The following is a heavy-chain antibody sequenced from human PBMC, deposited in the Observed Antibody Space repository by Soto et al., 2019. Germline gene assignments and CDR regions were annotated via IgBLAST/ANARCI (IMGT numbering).Heavy chain of an antibody. D-gene: IGHD3-10*01. J-gene: IGHJ4*02. V-gene: IGHV1-8*01. CDR1: GYTFTSYE. Sequence: QVQLVQSGAEVKKPGASVKVSCKASGYTFTSYEINWVRQATGQGLERMGWMNPNSGDTGYAQKFQGRVTMTRNTSISTAYMELSSLRSEDTAVYYCAGGELLWFGELLRWGQGTLVTVSS. CDR3: AGGELLWFGELLR. CDR2: MNPNSGDT.